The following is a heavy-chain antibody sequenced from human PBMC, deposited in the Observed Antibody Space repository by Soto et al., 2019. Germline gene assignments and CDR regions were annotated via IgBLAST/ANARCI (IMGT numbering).Heavy chain of an antibody. CDR1: GGTFSSYA. J-gene: IGHJ4*02. CDR3: ARSYYYDRLWDYYFDY. D-gene: IGHD3-22*01. Sequence: ASVKVSCKASGGTFSSYAISWVLQAPGQGLEWMGGIIPIFGTANYAQKFQGRVTITADESTSTAYMELSSLRSEDTAVYYCARSYYYDRLWDYYFDYWGQGTLVTVSS. V-gene: IGHV1-69*13. CDR2: IIPIFGTA.